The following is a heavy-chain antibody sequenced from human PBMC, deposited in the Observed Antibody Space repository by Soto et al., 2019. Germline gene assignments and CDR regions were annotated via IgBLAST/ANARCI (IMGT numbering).Heavy chain of an antibody. Sequence: QVQLRESGPGLVKPSETLSLTCTVSGDSLAGYYWSWIRQTPGKGLEWIGYIYIYDGTTKYNPSLKSRVSLSRDKSKRQFSLRLSSVTAADTAIYYCARHRCSSGYYLVFDSWGQGTLVTVSS. V-gene: IGHV4-59*08. D-gene: IGHD6-19*01. CDR1: GDSLAGYY. CDR3: ARHRCSSGYYLVFDS. J-gene: IGHJ4*02. CDR2: IYIYDGTT.